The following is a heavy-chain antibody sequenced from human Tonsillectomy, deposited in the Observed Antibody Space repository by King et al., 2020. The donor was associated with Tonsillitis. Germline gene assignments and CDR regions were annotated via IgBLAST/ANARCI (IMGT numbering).Heavy chain of an antibody. CDR2: IYHTGST. CDR3: ARLYYYGSGSYKYYFDN. J-gene: IGHJ4*02. D-gene: IGHD3-10*01. V-gene: IGHV4-39*01. Sequence: QLQESGPGLVKPSETLSLTCTVSGGSISSNNYYWGWIRQPPGKGLEWIGNIYHTGSTYYNPSLKSRVTISVDTSRNQFSLKLSSVTAADTAVYYCARLYYYGSGSYKYYFDNGGQGTLVTVSS. CDR1: GGSISSNNYY.